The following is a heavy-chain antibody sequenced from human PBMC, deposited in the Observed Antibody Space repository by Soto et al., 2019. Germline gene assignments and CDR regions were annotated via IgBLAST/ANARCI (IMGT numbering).Heavy chain of an antibody. J-gene: IGHJ4*02. CDR2: IYYSGST. V-gene: IGHV4-31*03. CDR3: ARDRDSNFHSFDY. Sequence: QVQLQESGPGLVKPSQTLSLTCTVSGGSISSGGYYWSWIRQHPGKGLEWIGYIYYSGSTNYNPSLKSRVTISVDTSKNHFSLKLSSVTAADTAVYYCARDRDSNFHSFDYWGQGTLVTVSS. D-gene: IGHD4-4*01. CDR1: GGSISSGGYY.